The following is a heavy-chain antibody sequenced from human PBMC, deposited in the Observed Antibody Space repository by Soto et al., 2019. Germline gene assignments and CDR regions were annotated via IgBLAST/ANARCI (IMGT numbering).Heavy chain of an antibody. J-gene: IGHJ4*02. CDR3: ASELGYSGFDY. Sequence: GASVKVSCKASGYTFTTYGISWVRQAPGQGLEWMGWISPYNGDTNYAQKLQDRVTMTTDTSTSTAYMELRSLRSEDTAVYYCASELGYSGFDYWGQGTLVTVSS. D-gene: IGHD5-12*01. CDR1: GYTFTTYG. CDR2: ISPYNGDT. V-gene: IGHV1-18*01.